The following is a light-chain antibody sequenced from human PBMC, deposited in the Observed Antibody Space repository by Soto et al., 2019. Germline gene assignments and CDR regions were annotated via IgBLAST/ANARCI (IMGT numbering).Light chain of an antibody. CDR3: QQYDNWPLL. CDR1: HSINRN. CDR2: RAS. J-gene: IGKJ4*02. Sequence: EIVMTQSPGFLSVSPGERVTLSCRASHSINRNLAWYQQKPGQGPRLLIYRASTRAAGIPPRFSGRGSGTEFTHTISSLQSEDFAVYYCQQYDNWPLLFGGGTKVGSK. V-gene: IGKV3-15*01.